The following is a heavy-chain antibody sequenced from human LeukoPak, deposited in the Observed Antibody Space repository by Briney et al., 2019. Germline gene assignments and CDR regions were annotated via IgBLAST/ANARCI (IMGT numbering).Heavy chain of an antibody. CDR2: IRSNAYGGTT. V-gene: IGHV3-49*04. Sequence: GGSLRLSCTASGFTFDDYAMSWGRQAPGKGLEWVGFIRSNAYGGTTEFAASVKGRFTMSRDDSKSIAYLQMNSLKTEDTAVYDCSRNDRPDSSGYFITPDYWGQGTLVTVSS. J-gene: IGHJ4*02. CDR3: SRNDRPDSSGYFITPDY. D-gene: IGHD3-22*01. CDR1: GFTFDDYA.